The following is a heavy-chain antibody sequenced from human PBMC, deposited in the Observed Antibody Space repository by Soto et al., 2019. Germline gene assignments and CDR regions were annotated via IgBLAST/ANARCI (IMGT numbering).Heavy chain of an antibody. D-gene: IGHD6-6*01. J-gene: IGHJ4*02. Sequence: QVHLVQSGAEVKKPGASVKVSCKGSGYGFTTYGITWVRQAPGQGLEWMAWISAHNGNTNYAQKLQGRVTVTRDTSTSTAYMELRSLRSDDTAVYYCERGRDGDYWGQGALVTVYS. CDR3: ERGRDGDY. CDR1: GYGFTTYG. CDR2: ISAHNGNT. V-gene: IGHV1-18*01.